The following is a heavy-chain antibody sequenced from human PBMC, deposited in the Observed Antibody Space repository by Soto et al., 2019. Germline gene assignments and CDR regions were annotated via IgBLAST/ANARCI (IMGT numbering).Heavy chain of an antibody. D-gene: IGHD3-10*01. CDR1: GYSFTSYW. J-gene: IGHJ6*02. Sequence: PGESLKISCKGSGYSFTSYWIGWVRQMPGKGLEWMGIIYPGDSDTRYSPSFQGQVTISADKSISTAYLQWSSLKASDTAMYYCARQDHFGSDYYGMDVWGQGTTVTVSS. V-gene: IGHV5-51*01. CDR3: ARQDHFGSDYYGMDV. CDR2: IYPGDSDT.